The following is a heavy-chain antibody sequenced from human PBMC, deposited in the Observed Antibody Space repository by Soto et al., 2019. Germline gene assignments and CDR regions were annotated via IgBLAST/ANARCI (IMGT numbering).Heavy chain of an antibody. V-gene: IGHV3-33*01. D-gene: IGHD3-16*02. J-gene: IGHJ4*02. CDR2: IWYDGGNK. CDR3: ARDRYSTSSGYFDN. Sequence: GGSLRLSXSASGFTFSSFAIHWVRQAPGKGLEWVAVIWYDGGNKFYADSVKGRFTIARDNSKNTLSLQMSSLRAEDTAIYFCARDRYSTSSGYFDNWGQGTLVTVSS. CDR1: GFTFSSFA.